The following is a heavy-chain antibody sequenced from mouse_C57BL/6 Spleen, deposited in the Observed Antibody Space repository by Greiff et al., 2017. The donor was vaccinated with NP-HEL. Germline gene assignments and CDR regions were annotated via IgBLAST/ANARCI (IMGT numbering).Heavy chain of an antibody. CDR1: GYSITSGYY. CDR3: ARTTVVATGYWYFDV. Sequence: EVQLQQSGPGLVKPSQSLSLTCSVTGYSITSGYYWYWIRQFPGNKLEWMGYISYDGSNNYNPSLKNRISITRDTSKNQFFLKLNSVTTEDTATYYCARTTVVATGYWYFDVWGTGTTVTVSS. D-gene: IGHD1-1*01. CDR2: ISYDGSN. V-gene: IGHV3-6*01. J-gene: IGHJ1*03.